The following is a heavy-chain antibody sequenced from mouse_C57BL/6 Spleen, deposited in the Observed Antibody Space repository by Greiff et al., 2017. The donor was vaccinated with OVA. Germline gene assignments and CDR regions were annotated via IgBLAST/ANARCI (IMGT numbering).Heavy chain of an antibody. V-gene: IGHV1-9*01. CDR2: ILPGSGST. CDR1: GYTFTGYW. Sequence: QVQLQQSGAELMKPGASVKLSCKATGYTFTGYWIEWVKQRPGHGLEWIGEILPGSGSTNYNEKFKGKATFTADTSSNTAYMQLSSLTTEDSAIYYCARLGYGNRFLYYAMDYWGQGTSVTVSS. J-gene: IGHJ4*01. D-gene: IGHD2-1*01. CDR3: ARLGYGNRFLYYAMDY.